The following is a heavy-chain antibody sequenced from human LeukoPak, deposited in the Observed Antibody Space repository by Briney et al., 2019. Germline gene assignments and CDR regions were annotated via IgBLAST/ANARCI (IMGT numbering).Heavy chain of an antibody. Sequence: PSGTLSLTCAVSGGSISSSNWWSWVRQPPGKGLDWIGEIYHSGSTNYNPSLKSRVTISVDTSKNQFSLKLSSVTAADTAVYYCARAPLVLYYDILTGYLIHTTYFDYWGQGTLVTVSS. D-gene: IGHD3-9*01. J-gene: IGHJ4*02. CDR1: GGSISSSNW. CDR3: ARAPLVLYYDILTGYLIHTTYFDY. V-gene: IGHV4-4*02. CDR2: IYHSGST.